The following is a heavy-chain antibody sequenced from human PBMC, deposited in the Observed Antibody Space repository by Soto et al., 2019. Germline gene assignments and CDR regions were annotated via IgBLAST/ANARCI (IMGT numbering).Heavy chain of an antibody. CDR3: AREEYGAHYFDY. CDR2: ISYDATNK. CDR1: GFIFRNYA. Sequence: ESGGGVVPPGRSLRLSCAASGFIFRNYAMHWVRQSPGKGLEWVAVISYDATNKYYADSVKGRFTISRDNSKNTLYLQMNSLRTEDTAVYYCAREEYGAHYFDYWGQGTLVIVSS. D-gene: IGHD4-17*01. J-gene: IGHJ4*02. V-gene: IGHV3-30-3*01.